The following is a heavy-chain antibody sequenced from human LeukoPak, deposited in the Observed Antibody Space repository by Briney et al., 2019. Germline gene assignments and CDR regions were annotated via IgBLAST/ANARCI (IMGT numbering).Heavy chain of an antibody. D-gene: IGHD3-22*01. V-gene: IGHV3-33*06. Sequence: GGSLRLSCAASGFTFSSYGMHWVRQAPGKGLEWVAVIWYDGSNKYYADSVKGRFTISRGNSKNTLYLQMNSLRAEDTAVYYCAKPYYDSSGYYWPFGYWGQGTLVTVSS. CDR3: AKPYYDSSGYYWPFGY. CDR2: IWYDGSNK. CDR1: GFTFSSYG. J-gene: IGHJ4*02.